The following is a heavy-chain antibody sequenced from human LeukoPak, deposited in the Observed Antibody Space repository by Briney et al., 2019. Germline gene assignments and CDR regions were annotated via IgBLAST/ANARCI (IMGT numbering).Heavy chain of an antibody. J-gene: IGHJ2*01. Sequence: SETLSLTCAVYGGSFSGYYWSWIRHPPGKGLGWIGEINHSGSTNYNPSLKSRVTISVDTSKNQFSLNLSSVTAADTAVYYCARTDTPYLHWYFDLWGRGTLVTVSS. D-gene: IGHD2/OR15-2a*01. CDR1: GGSFSGYY. V-gene: IGHV4-34*01. CDR3: ARTDTPYLHWYFDL. CDR2: INHSGST.